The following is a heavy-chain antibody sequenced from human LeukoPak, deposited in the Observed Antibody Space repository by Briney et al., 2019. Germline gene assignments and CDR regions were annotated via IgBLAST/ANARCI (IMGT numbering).Heavy chain of an antibody. CDR1: GFTFSGSA. Sequence: GGSLRLSCAASGFTFSGSAMHWVRQASGKGLEWVGRIRSKANSYATAYAASVKGRFTISRDDSKNTAYLQMNSLKAEDTAVYYCTRQPPLALGSHYWGQGTLVTVSS. V-gene: IGHV3-73*01. CDR3: TRQPPLALGSHY. J-gene: IGHJ4*02. D-gene: IGHD3-10*02. CDR2: IRSKANSYAT.